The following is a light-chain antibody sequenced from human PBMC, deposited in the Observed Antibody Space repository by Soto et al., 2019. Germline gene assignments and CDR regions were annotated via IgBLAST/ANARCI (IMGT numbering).Light chain of an antibody. V-gene: IGKV1-39*01. J-gene: IGKJ4*01. Sequence: IQMTQSPSSLSASVGDRVTITCRASRDIGTYLVWYQQKPGRAPNLLIYDASTLQSGVSSRFIGSGSGTEFTLTISSLQPQDLMTYFCLQSRSTPHTFGGATKVAIK. CDR1: RDIGTY. CDR2: DAS. CDR3: LQSRSTPHT.